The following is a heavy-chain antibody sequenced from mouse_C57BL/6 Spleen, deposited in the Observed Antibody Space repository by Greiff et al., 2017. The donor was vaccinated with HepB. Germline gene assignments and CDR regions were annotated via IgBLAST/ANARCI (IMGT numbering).Heavy chain of an antibody. CDR2: IYPRDGST. CDR3: ARGSYGNYFDY. D-gene: IGHD1-2*01. J-gene: IGHJ2*01. CDR1: GYTFTSYD. Sequence: QVHVKQSGPELVKPGASVKLSCKASGYTFTSYDINWVKQRPGQGLEWIGWIYPRDGSTKYNEKFKGKATLTVDTSSSTAYMELHSLTSEDSAVYFCARGSYGNYFDYWGQGTTLTVSS. V-gene: IGHV1-85*01.